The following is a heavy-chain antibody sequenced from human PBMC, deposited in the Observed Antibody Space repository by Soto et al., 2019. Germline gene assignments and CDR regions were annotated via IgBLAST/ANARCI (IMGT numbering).Heavy chain of an antibody. V-gene: IGHV4-59*13. CDR2: TYYIGRT. Sequence: SETLSLTCTVSGGSISTYYWNWIRQPLGKGLEWIGYTYYIGRTNYNPSLKSRVTISLDTSRNQIFLNLNSVTAADTAIYYCARDVVGLTHFDYWGQGILVTVSS. J-gene: IGHJ4*02. CDR3: ARDVVGLTHFDY. CDR1: GGSISTYY. D-gene: IGHD2-21*01.